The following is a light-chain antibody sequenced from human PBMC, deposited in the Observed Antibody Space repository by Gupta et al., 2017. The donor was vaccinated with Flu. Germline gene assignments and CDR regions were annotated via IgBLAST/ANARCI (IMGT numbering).Light chain of an antibody. J-gene: IGKJ1*01. Sequence: IQMTQSTSSVSASTGDRVTITCRASQGISSYFACYQQQPGTAPQLLIYAASTLQSGLPSSFSGSASGTDFPPTISFLHSEDFATYYCQQHNSYPQTFGQGTKVEIK. CDR1: QGISSY. CDR2: AAS. CDR3: QQHNSYPQT. V-gene: IGKV1-8*01.